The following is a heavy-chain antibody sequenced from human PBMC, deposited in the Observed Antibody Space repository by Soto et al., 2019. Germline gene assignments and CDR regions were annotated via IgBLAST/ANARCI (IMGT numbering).Heavy chain of an antibody. Sequence: GGSLRLSCAASGFIFSNAWMNWVRQAPGKGLEWVGRLKRKNDGGTTDFTAPVKGRFAIARDDSKNMVYLEMNSLKTEDTAIYYCTTDSYMTNIIVRFDYWGHGTLVTVSS. CDR1: GFIFSNAW. CDR2: LKRKNDGGTT. CDR3: TTDSYMTNIIVRFDY. V-gene: IGHV3-15*07. D-gene: IGHD4-17*01. J-gene: IGHJ4*01.